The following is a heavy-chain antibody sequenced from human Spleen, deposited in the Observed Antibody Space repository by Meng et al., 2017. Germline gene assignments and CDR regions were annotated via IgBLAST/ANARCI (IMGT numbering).Heavy chain of an antibody. CDR2: ISSDGRTK. Sequence: GESLKISWAASGFTFNSYPMHWVRQAPGKGLEWVAVISSDGRTKYYGDSVKGRFTISRDNSKNTLYLQMNSLRPEDTAVFYCARDTKAGGLAGGYFHYWGQGTLVTVSS. CDR3: ARDTKAGGLAGGYFHY. CDR1: GFTFNSYP. J-gene: IGHJ1*01. D-gene: IGHD3-3*02. V-gene: IGHV3-30*04.